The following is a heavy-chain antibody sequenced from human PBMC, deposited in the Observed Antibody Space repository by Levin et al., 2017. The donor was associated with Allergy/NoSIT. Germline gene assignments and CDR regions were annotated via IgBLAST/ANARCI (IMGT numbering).Heavy chain of an antibody. Sequence: GGSLRLSCAASGFTFSSYGMHWVRQAPGKGLEWVAVISYDGSNKYYADSVKGRFTISRDNSKNTLYLQMNSLRAEDTAVYYCAKVSAGAIDYWGQGTLVTVSS. J-gene: IGHJ4*02. D-gene: IGHD6-13*01. CDR2: ISYDGSNK. CDR3: AKVSAGAIDY. CDR1: GFTFSSYG. V-gene: IGHV3-30*18.